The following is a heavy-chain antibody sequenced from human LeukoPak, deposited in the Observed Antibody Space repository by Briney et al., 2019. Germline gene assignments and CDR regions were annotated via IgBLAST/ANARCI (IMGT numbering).Heavy chain of an antibody. CDR1: GFKIADYD. Sequence: GSLLLSCSASGFKIADYDMSWLREAPGKGLEWVGFIRNTVYGGTIKYAASVKGRFTISRDDSKSIAYPQMNSLQSEDTAVYFCSRSTWRYTMDVWGQGTTVTVSS. CDR2: IRNTVYGGTI. J-gene: IGHJ6*02. V-gene: IGHV3-49*03. CDR3: SRSTWRYTMDV. D-gene: IGHD5-24*01.